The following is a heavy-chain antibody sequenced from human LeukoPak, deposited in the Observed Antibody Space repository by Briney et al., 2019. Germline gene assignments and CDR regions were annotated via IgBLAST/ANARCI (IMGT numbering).Heavy chain of an antibody. CDR2: ISSFSGTI. CDR3: ARRLYYYPYYFDY. D-gene: IGHD3-10*01. J-gene: IGHJ4*02. V-gene: IGHV3-48*01. CDR1: GFTFSSYE. Sequence: GGSLRLSCAASGFTFSSYEMNWVRQAPGKGLEWVSYISSFSGTIYYADSVKGRFTISRDNAKNSLYLQMNSLRAEDTAVYYCARRLYYYPYYFDYWGQGTLVTVSS.